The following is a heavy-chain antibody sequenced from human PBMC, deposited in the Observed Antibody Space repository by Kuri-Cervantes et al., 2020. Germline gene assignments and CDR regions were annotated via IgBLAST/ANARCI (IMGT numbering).Heavy chain of an antibody. CDR2: IYTSGST. CDR1: GGSISSYY. Sequence: SETLSLTCTVSGGSISSYYWSWIRQPAGKGLEWIGRIYTSGSTNYNPSLKSRATMSVDTSKNQFSLNLNSVTAADTAVYYCARGGGVPAAIGDLDYWGQGTQVTVSS. V-gene: IGHV4-4*07. CDR3: ARGGGVPAAIGDLDY. D-gene: IGHD2-2*01. J-gene: IGHJ4*02.